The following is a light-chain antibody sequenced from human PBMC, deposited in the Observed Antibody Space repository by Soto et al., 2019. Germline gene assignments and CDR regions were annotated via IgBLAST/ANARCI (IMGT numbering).Light chain of an antibody. CDR2: GAS. CDR1: QSGFSTY. Sequence: EIMLTQSPGTLSLSPGERATLSCRASQSGFSTYLAWFQQKPCQPPRLLIYGASSRATGVPDRFSGGGSGTDVTLTISRLEPEDFAVYYCHQYGNSPWTLGQGTKVEI. V-gene: IGKV3-20*01. J-gene: IGKJ1*01. CDR3: HQYGNSPWT.